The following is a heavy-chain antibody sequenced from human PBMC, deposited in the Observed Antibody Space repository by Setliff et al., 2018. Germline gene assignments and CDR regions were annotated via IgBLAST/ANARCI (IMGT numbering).Heavy chain of an antibody. D-gene: IGHD3-22*01. V-gene: IGHV1-8*01. CDR2: MSPNSGNT. Sequence: GASVKVSCKASGYTFTSYDINWVRQATGQGLEWMGWMSPNSGNTGYAQKFQGRVTMIRNTSISTAYMELSSLRSEDTAVYYCARGLTYYYDSSVRFLDAFDIWGQGTMVTVS. J-gene: IGHJ3*02. CDR3: ARGLTYYYDSSVRFLDAFDI. CDR1: GYTFTSYD.